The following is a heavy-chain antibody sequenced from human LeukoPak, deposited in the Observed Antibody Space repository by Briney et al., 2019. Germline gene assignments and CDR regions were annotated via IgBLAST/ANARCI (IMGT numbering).Heavy chain of an antibody. Sequence: ASVKVSCKASGYTFTGYYMHGVRQAPGQGREWRGWINPNSGGTNYAQKFQGRVTMTRDTSISTAYMELCRLRSDDTAVYYCARPRYCSGGSCYSYYFDYWGQGTLVTVSS. CDR3: ARPRYCSGGSCYSYYFDY. J-gene: IGHJ4*02. CDR2: INPNSGGT. D-gene: IGHD2-15*01. V-gene: IGHV1-2*02. CDR1: GYTFTGYY.